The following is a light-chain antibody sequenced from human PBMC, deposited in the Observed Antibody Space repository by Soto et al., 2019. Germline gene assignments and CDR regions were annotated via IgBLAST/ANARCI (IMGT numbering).Light chain of an antibody. CDR3: NSYTSSATVV. V-gene: IGLV2-14*01. J-gene: IGLJ2*01. Sequence: QSALTQPASVSGSPGQSITISCTGTSSDVGGYNSVSWYQQHPGKAPKLMIYDVTNRPSGVSNRFSGSKSGNKASLTISGLQAEDEADYYCNSYTSSATVVFGGGTKLTVL. CDR1: SSDVGGYNS. CDR2: DVT.